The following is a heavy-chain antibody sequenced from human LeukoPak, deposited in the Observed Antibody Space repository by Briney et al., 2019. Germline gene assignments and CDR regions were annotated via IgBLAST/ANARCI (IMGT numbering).Heavy chain of an antibody. J-gene: IGHJ4*02. CDR1: GFTFSSYS. V-gene: IGHV3-21*01. CDR2: ISSSSSYI. D-gene: IGHD1-26*01. Sequence: GGSLRLSCAASGFTFSSYSMNWVRQGPGKGPGWVSSISSSSSYIYYADSVKGRFTISRDNAKNSLYLQMNSLRAEDTAVYYCARDLVVGATSGEYDYWGQGTLVIVSS. CDR3: ARDLVVGATSGEYDY.